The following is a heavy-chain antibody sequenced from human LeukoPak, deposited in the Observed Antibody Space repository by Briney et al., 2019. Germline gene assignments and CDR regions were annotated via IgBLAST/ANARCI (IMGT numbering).Heavy chain of an antibody. Sequence: ASVKVSCKASGYTFTSYDINWVRQATGQGLEWMGRINPNSGGTNYAQKFQGRVTMTRDTSISTAYMELSRLRSDDTAVYYCAREVWSLNAFDIWGQGTMVTVSS. D-gene: IGHD3-3*01. J-gene: IGHJ3*02. V-gene: IGHV1-2*06. CDR1: GYTFTSYD. CDR2: INPNSGGT. CDR3: AREVWSLNAFDI.